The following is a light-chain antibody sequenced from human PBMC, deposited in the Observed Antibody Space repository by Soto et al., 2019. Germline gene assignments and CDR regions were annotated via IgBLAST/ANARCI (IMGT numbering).Light chain of an antibody. Sequence: QSALTQPASVSGSPGQSITISCTGTSSDVGDYNFVSWYQQHPGKAPKLMIYDVSNRPSGVSNRFSGSKSGNTAYLTISGLQAEDEADYYCSSYTSRSTLVLFGGGTKMTVL. CDR2: DVS. CDR3: SSYTSRSTLVL. CDR1: SSDVGDYNF. V-gene: IGLV2-14*01. J-gene: IGLJ2*01.